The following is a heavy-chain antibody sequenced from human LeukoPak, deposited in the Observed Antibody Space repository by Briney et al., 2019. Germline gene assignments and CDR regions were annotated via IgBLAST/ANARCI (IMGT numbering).Heavy chain of an antibody. D-gene: IGHD2-2*01. CDR1: GFTFSSYG. CDR2: IWYDGSNK. V-gene: IGHV3-33*01. CDR3: ARAAIVVVPAATERYYYYYGMDV. Sequence: GGSLRLSCAASGFTFSSYGMHWVRQAPGKGLEWVAVIWYDGSNKYYADSVKGRFTISRDNSKNTLYLQMNSLRAEDTAVYYCARAAIVVVPAATERYYYYYGMDVWGQGTTVTVSS. J-gene: IGHJ6*02.